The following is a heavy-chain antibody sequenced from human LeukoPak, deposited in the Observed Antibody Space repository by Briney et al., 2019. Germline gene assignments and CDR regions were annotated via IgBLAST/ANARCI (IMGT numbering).Heavy chain of an antibody. CDR2: IWSDGTNR. V-gene: IGHV3-33*01. D-gene: IGHD4-11*01. Sequence: GTSLRLSCEASGFIFNHYALHWVRQVPHKGLEWVAVIWSDGTNRYYADSVKGRFSIFRDDSQKRVFLQMNSLRAEDTAVYYCVRDAQRGFDYSNSLQYWGQGALVTVSS. CDR3: VRDAQRGFDYSNSLQY. CDR1: GFIFNHYA. J-gene: IGHJ4*02.